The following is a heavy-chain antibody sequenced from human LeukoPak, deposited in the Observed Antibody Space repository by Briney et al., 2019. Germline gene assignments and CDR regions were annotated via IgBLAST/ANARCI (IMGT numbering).Heavy chain of an antibody. CDR3: ARGRAGAARSTNFDY. CDR1: GFTFSSYG. V-gene: IGHV3-33*01. Sequence: PGRSLRLSGAASGFTFSSYGMHWVRQAPGKGLEWVAVIWYDGSNKYYADSVKGRFTISRDNSKNTLYLQMNSLRAEDTAVYYCARGRAGAARSTNFDYWGQGTLVTVSS. D-gene: IGHD2/OR15-2a*01. J-gene: IGHJ4*02. CDR2: IWYDGSNK.